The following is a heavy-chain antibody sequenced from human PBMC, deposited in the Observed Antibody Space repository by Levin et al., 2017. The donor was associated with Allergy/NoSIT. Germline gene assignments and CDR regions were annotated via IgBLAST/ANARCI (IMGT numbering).Heavy chain of an antibody. D-gene: IGHD3-3*01. J-gene: IGHJ4*02. CDR1: GDSVTSSSYY. CDR3: ARLGRGYDLWSGYPSAGMFDY. CDR2: IYYTGST. V-gene: IGHV4-39*01. Sequence: PSETLSLTCTVSGDSVTSSSYYWGWIRQPPGKGLECIGTIYYTGSTYFNPSLKSRVTISIDTPKNQFSLNLSSVTAADTAVYYCARLGRGYDLWSGYPSAGMFDYWGQGILVTVSS.